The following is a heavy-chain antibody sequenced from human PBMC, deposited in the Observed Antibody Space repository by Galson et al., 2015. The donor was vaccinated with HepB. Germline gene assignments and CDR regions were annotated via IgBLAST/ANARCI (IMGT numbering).Heavy chain of an antibody. Sequence: SLRLSCAASGFTFSSYWMLWVRQAPGKGLVWVSRINSDGSSTSYADSVKGRFTISRDNAKNTLYLQMNSLRAEDTAVYYCARDDYGDYARHWGQGTLVTVSS. CDR3: ARDDYGDYARH. J-gene: IGHJ4*02. CDR1: GFTFSSYW. V-gene: IGHV3-74*01. CDR2: INSDGSST. D-gene: IGHD4-17*01.